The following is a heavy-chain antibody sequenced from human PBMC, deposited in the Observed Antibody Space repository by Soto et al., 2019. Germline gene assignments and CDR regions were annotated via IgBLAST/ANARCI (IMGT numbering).Heavy chain of an antibody. V-gene: IGHV4-59*01. D-gene: IGHD4-17*01. CDR3: ARHDYGDHFDY. Sequence: QVQLQESGPGLVKPSETLSLTCTVSGGSISSYYWSWIRQPPGKGLEWIGYIYYSGSTNYNPSLKSRVTISVDTSKNQFSLKLSSVTAADTAVYYSARHDYGDHFDYWGQGTLVTVSS. J-gene: IGHJ4*02. CDR2: IYYSGST. CDR1: GGSISSYY.